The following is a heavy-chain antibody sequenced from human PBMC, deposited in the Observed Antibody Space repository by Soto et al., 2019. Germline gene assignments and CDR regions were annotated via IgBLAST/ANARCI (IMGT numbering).Heavy chain of an antibody. D-gene: IGHD3-3*01. Sequence: QVPLQESGPGLVRPSETLSLTCTVTGGSINTYYWSWIRQSAGKGLEWIGRVYTTGSTNYNPSLKSRVTICVDTSRNQFSLRVRSVTAGDTAVYYCARDFNVLFDDFADMRWNFDPWGQGTLVTVSS. V-gene: IGHV4-4*07. CDR1: GGSINTYY. CDR2: VYTTGST. CDR3: ARDFNVLFDDFADMRWNFDP. J-gene: IGHJ5*02.